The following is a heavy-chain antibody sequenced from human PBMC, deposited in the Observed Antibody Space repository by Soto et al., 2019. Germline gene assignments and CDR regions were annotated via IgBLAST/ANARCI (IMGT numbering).Heavy chain of an antibody. D-gene: IGHD2-15*01. CDR2: IYYSGST. V-gene: IGHV4-59*08. CDR3: ARQTGRAGDFDY. J-gene: IGHJ4*02. Sequence: PSETLSLTCTVSGGSISSYYWSWIRQPPGKGLEWIGYIYYSGSTNYNPSLKSRVTISEDTSKNQFSLKLSSVTAADTAVYYCARQTGRAGDFDYWGQGTLVTVSS. CDR1: GGSISSYY.